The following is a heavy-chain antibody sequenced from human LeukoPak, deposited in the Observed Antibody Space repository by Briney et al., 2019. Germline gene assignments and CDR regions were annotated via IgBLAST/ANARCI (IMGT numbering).Heavy chain of an antibody. Sequence: PGGSLRLSCAASGFTFSSYSMNWVRQAPGKGLEWVSFISSSSSYISYADSVKDRFTISRDNAKNSLYLQMNSLRGEDTAVYDCAREGLYSSSGESDYWGQGTLVTVSS. CDR1: GFTFSSYS. J-gene: IGHJ4*02. CDR3: AREGLYSSSGESDY. V-gene: IGHV3-21*01. D-gene: IGHD6-13*01. CDR2: ISSSSSYI.